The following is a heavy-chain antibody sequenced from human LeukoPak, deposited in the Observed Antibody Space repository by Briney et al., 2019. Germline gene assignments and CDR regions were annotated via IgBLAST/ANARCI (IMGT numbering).Heavy chain of an antibody. Sequence: PGGSLRLSCAASGFTFDDYAMHWVRQAPGKGLEWVSGISWNSGSIGYADSVKGRFTISRDNAKNSLCLQMNSLRAEDMALYYCAKVMWSYNFGDAFDIWGQGTMVTVSS. CDR1: GFTFDDYA. CDR2: ISWNSGSI. CDR3: AKVMWSYNFGDAFDI. V-gene: IGHV3-9*03. J-gene: IGHJ3*02. D-gene: IGHD3-10*01.